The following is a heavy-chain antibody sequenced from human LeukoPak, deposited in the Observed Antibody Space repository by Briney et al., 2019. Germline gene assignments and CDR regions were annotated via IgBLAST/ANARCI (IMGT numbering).Heavy chain of an antibody. CDR3: ARGPPGYYYYYYMDV. D-gene: IGHD7-27*01. V-gene: IGHV1-69*05. Sequence: GASVKVSCKASGGTFSSYAISWVRQAPGQGLEWMGGIIPIFGTANYAQKFQGRVTITTDESTSTAYMEPSSLRSEDTAVYYCARGPPGYYYYYYMDVWGKGTTVTVSS. CDR1: GGTFSSYA. J-gene: IGHJ6*03. CDR2: IIPIFGTA.